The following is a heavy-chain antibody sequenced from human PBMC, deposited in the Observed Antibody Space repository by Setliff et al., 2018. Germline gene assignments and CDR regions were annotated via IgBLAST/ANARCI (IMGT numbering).Heavy chain of an antibody. CDR1: GYTFTSHY. CDR2: INPSSGRT. V-gene: IGHV1-46*01. J-gene: IGHJ3*02. Sequence: ASVKVSCKASGYTFTSHYMHWVRQAPGPGLEWMGTINPSSGRTSYAQKLQGRVTMTRDTSTSTVYMDMGSLRSEDTAVYYCARDVFPYHYEGAFDIWGQGTMVTVSS. CDR3: ARDVFPYHYEGAFDI. D-gene: IGHD3-22*01.